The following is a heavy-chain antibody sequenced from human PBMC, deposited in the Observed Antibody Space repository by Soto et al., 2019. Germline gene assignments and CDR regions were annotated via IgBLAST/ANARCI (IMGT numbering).Heavy chain of an antibody. CDR3: ARLGGDYAQSAFDI. Sequence: QVQLVQSGAEVKKPGSSVKVSCKASGGTFSSYAISWVQQAPGQGLEWMGGIIPIFGTANYAQKFQGRVTITADESTSTAYMELSSLRSEDTAVYYCARLGGDYAQSAFDIWGQGTMVTVSS. D-gene: IGHD4-17*01. CDR2: IIPIFGTA. V-gene: IGHV1-69*01. J-gene: IGHJ3*02. CDR1: GGTFSSYA.